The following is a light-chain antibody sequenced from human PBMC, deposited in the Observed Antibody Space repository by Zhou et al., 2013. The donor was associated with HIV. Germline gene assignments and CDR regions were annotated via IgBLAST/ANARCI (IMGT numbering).Light chain of an antibody. J-gene: IGKJ5*01. Sequence: IQMTQSPYNVSASVGDRVTITCRASQSVFMWLAWYKQKPGLAPKLLIYKASTLQIGVPSRFSGSGSGTQFTLTISGLQPDDFATYYCQQLHDSSLITFGQGTRVDFK. V-gene: IGKV1-5*03. CDR3: QQLHDSSLIT. CDR2: KAS. CDR1: QSVFMW.